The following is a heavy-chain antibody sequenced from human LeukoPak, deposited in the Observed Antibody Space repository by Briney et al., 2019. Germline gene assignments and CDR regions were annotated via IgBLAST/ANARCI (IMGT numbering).Heavy chain of an antibody. D-gene: IGHD6-19*01. Sequence: GGSLRFSCAASGFPFSSYAMSWVRQAPGKGLKRVSTFTYSGVNTYYADSVKGRFTISRDNSKNTLYLQMDSLTAEDTALYYCAKGPHSSGWHYFDYWGQGTLVTVSS. V-gene: IGHV3-23*01. CDR1: GFPFSSYA. CDR2: FTYSGVNT. CDR3: AKGPHSSGWHYFDY. J-gene: IGHJ4*02.